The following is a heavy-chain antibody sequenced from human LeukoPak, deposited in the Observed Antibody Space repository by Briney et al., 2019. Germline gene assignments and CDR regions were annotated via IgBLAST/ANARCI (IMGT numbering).Heavy chain of an antibody. CDR3: ARALKDLRRRIGGTTTFEYYYYMDV. CDR2: ISFDGTSQ. Sequence: GGSLRLSCAASGFTFSAYAMHWVRQAPGKGLEWVAVISFDGTSQYYADSVKGRFTISRDNSKNTLYLQMNSLRTEDTAVYYCARALKDLRRRIGGTTTFEYYYYMDVWGKGTTVIISS. D-gene: IGHD1-26*01. V-gene: IGHV3-30*03. CDR1: GFTFSAYA. J-gene: IGHJ6*03.